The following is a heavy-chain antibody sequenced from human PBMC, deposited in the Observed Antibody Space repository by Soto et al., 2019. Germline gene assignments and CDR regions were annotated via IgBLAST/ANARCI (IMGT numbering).Heavy chain of an antibody. V-gene: IGHV3-30-3*01. CDR3: ARDEGYYDSSGPTGVFDY. CDR1: GFTFSSYA. Sequence: PGGSLRLSCAASGFTFSSYAMHWVRQAPGKGLEWVAVISYDGSNKYYADSVKGRFTISRDNSKNTLYLQMNSLRAEDTAVYYCARDEGYYDSSGPTGVFDYWGQGTLVTVSS. D-gene: IGHD3-22*01. CDR2: ISYDGSNK. J-gene: IGHJ4*02.